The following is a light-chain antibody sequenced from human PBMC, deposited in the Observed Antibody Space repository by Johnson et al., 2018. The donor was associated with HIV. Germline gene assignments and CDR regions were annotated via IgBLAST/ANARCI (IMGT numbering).Light chain of an antibody. Sequence: QSVLTQPPSVSAAPGQKVTVSCSGSSSNIGNNYVSWYQQLPGTAPKLLIYDNNKRPSGIPDRFSGSKSGTSATLDITGLQTGDGADYYCGTWDSSLSAYVFGTETKVTVL. V-gene: IGLV1-51*01. CDR2: DNN. J-gene: IGLJ1*01. CDR1: SSNIGNNY. CDR3: GTWDSSLSAYV.